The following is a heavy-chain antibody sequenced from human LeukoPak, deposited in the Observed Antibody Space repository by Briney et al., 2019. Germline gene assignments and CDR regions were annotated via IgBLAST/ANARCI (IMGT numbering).Heavy chain of an antibody. J-gene: IGHJ4*02. Sequence: GGSLRLSCAASGFTFSSYAMSWVRQAPGKGLEWVSAISGSGGSTYYADSVKGRFTISRDNSKNTLYLQMNSLRAEDTAVYYCAPDYYDSSGYYYPDFDYWGQGTLVTVSS. D-gene: IGHD3-22*01. CDR3: APDYYDSSGYYYPDFDY. CDR2: ISGSGGST. V-gene: IGHV3-23*01. CDR1: GFTFSSYA.